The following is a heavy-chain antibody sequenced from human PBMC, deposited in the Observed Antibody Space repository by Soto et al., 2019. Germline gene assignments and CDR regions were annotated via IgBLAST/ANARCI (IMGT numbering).Heavy chain of an antibody. CDR2: ISAYNGNT. D-gene: IGHD3-3*01. Sequence: ASVKVSCKASGYTFTSYGISWVRQAPGQGLEWMGWISAYNGNTNYAQKPQGRVTMTTDTSTSTAYMELRSLRSDDTAVYYCARGLRLLSQDGMDVWGQGTTVTVSS. CDR1: GYTFTSYG. V-gene: IGHV1-18*01. CDR3: ARGLRLLSQDGMDV. J-gene: IGHJ6*02.